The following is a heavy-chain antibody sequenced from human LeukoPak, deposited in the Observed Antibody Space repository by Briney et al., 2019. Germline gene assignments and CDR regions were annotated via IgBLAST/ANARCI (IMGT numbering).Heavy chain of an antibody. D-gene: IGHD6-6*01. CDR2: IYHSGST. CDR1: GASITTYY. CDR3: AREYSTSSEGDYFDY. Sequence: SETLSLTCTVSGASITTYYWNWIRQPPGKGLEWIGYIYHSGSTNYNPSLKSRVTISLDTSRNQFSLRLSSVTAADTAVFCAREYSTSSEGDYFDYWGQGSLVTVSS. J-gene: IGHJ4*02. V-gene: IGHV4-59*01.